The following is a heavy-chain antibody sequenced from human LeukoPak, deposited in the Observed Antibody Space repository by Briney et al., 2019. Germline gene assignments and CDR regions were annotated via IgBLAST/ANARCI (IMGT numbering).Heavy chain of an antibody. D-gene: IGHD6-19*01. Sequence: SETLSLTCAVYGGSFSGYYWSWIRQPPGKGLEWIGEINHSGSTNYNPPLKSRVTISVDTSKNQFSLKLSSVTAADTAVYYCARGRSGWYVSPWGQGTLVTVSS. CDR2: INHSGST. J-gene: IGHJ5*02. CDR3: ARGRSGWYVSP. CDR1: GGSFSGYY. V-gene: IGHV4-34*01.